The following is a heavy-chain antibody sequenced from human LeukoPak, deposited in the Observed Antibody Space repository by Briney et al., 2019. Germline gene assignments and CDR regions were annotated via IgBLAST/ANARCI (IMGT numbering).Heavy chain of an antibody. D-gene: IGHD1-7*01. CDR3: ARSTANYGPNWFDP. CDR1: GFTFSSYG. Sequence: GGSLRLSCAASGFTFSSYGMHWVRQAPGKGLEWVAVISYDGSNKYYADSVKGRFTISRDNSKNTLYLQMNSLRAEDTAVYYCARSTANYGPNWFDPWGQGTLVTVSS. J-gene: IGHJ5*02. V-gene: IGHV3-30*03. CDR2: ISYDGSNK.